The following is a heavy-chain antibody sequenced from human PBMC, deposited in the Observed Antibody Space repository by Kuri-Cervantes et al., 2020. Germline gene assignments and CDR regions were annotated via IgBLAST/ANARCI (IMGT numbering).Heavy chain of an antibody. Sequence: GESLKISCAASRFTFSSYAMSWVRQAPGKGLEWVSAISGSGGSTYYADSVKGRFTISRDNAKNSLYLQMNSLRAEDTAVYYCARVRVAVAGIIDYWGQGTLVTVSS. CDR1: RFTFSSYA. CDR2: ISGSGGST. J-gene: IGHJ4*02. V-gene: IGHV3-23*01. D-gene: IGHD6-19*01. CDR3: ARVRVAVAGIIDY.